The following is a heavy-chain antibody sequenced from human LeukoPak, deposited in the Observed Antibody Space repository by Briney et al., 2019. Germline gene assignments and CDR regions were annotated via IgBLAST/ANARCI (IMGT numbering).Heavy chain of an antibody. J-gene: IGHJ4*02. Sequence: ASVKVSCKASGYTFTSYYMHWVRQAPGQGLEWMGIINPSGGSTNYAQKFQGRVTITADKSTSTAYMELSSLRSEDTAVYYCARNTYYYDSSGYLLGYWGQGTLVTVSS. V-gene: IGHV1-46*01. CDR3: ARNTYYYDSSGYLLGY. D-gene: IGHD3-22*01. CDR1: GYTFTSYY. CDR2: INPSGGST.